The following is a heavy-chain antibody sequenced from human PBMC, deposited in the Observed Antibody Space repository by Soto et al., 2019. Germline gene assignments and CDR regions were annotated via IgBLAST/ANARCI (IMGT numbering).Heavy chain of an antibody. D-gene: IGHD6-13*01. CDR2: IIPIFGTA. Sequence: SVKVSCKASGGTFSSYAISWVRQAPGQGLEWMGGIIPIFGTANYAQKFQGRVTITADESTSTAYMELSSLRSEDTAVYYCARDLSSIAAAGTALEYYYYYGMDVWGQGTTVTVSS. J-gene: IGHJ6*02. CDR1: GGTFSSYA. CDR3: ARDLSSIAAAGTALEYYYYYGMDV. V-gene: IGHV1-69*13.